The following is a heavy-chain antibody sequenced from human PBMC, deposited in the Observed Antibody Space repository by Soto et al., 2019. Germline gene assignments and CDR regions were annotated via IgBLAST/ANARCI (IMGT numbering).Heavy chain of an antibody. CDR3: ARDRAPTNYLGLDY. J-gene: IGHJ4*02. D-gene: IGHD4-4*01. Sequence: GGSLRLSCAASGFTVSSNYMSWVRQAPGKGLEWVSVIYSGGSTYYADSVKGRFTISRDNSKNTLYLQMNSLRAEDTAVYYCARDRAPTNYLGLDYWGQGTLVTVSS. V-gene: IGHV3-66*01. CDR1: GFTVSSNY. CDR2: IYSGGST.